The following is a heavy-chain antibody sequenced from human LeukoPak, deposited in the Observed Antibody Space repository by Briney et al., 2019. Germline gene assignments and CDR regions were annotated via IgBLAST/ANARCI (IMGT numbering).Heavy chain of an antibody. CDR1: GGSVSSGSYY. CDR3: ARDRTSSSWYGSNWFDP. D-gene: IGHD6-13*01. Sequence: SETLSLTCTVSGGSVSSGSYYWSWIRQPPGKGLEWIGYIYYSGSTNYNPSLKSRVTISVDTSKNQFSLRLSSVTAADTAVYYCARDRTSSSWYGSNWFDPWGQGTLVTVSS. V-gene: IGHV4-61*01. J-gene: IGHJ5*02. CDR2: IYYSGST.